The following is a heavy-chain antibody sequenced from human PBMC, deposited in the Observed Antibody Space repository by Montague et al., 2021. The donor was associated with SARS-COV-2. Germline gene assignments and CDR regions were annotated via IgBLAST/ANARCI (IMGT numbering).Heavy chain of an antibody. V-gene: IGHV4-4*07. Sequence: SETLSLTCSVSGDSISRYYWSWIRQSDGKGLEWIGRIYTGGYVNYNPALQSRVSMSVDTSKSQVSLNVTSETAADTAVYYCARAIWHLDVWGRGILVTVSS. CDR2: IYTGGYV. CDR1: GDSISRYY. CDR3: ARAIWHLDV. J-gene: IGHJ2*01.